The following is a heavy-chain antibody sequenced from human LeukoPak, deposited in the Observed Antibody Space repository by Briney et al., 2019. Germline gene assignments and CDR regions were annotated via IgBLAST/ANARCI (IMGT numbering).Heavy chain of an antibody. CDR3: AREPVDTAMGYFDY. Sequence: SETLSLTCTVSGGSISNYYWSWIRQPPGKGQEWIGYIFYSGSTNYNPPLKSRVTISVDTSKNQFSLKLSSVTAADTAVYYCAREPVDTAMGYFDYWGQGTLVTVSS. D-gene: IGHD5-18*01. CDR2: IFYSGST. CDR1: GGSISNYY. J-gene: IGHJ4*02. V-gene: IGHV4-59*01.